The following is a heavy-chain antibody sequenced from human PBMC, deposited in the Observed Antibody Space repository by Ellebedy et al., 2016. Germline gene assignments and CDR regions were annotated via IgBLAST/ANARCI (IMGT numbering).Heavy chain of an antibody. CDR2: FKSKANGGTT. V-gene: IGHV3-15*07. J-gene: IGHJ3*02. Sequence: GGSLRLSCSVSGLTFTDAWMNWVRQTPEKGLEWVALFKSKANGGTTDHAATVKGRFTISRDDSKNTLYLQMNSLKAEDTAIYYCTSERDGAFEIWGQGTMVTVSS. CDR1: GLTFTDAW. CDR3: TSERDGAFEI.